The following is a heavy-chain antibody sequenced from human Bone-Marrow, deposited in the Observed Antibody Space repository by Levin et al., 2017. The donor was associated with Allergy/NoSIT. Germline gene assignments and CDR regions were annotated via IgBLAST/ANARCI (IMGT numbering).Heavy chain of an antibody. CDR3: ARGPSRVFDL. CDR2: MNPNSGNT. Sequence: GESLKISCKASGYTFSGSDIHWVRQATGQGLEWMGWMNPNSGNTNYAQRFQGRVTMTRDTSTSTAYMELSSLRSEDSAVYYCARGPSRVFDLWGQGTMVSVSS. J-gene: IGHJ3*01. CDR1: GYTFSGSD. V-gene: IGHV1-8*01.